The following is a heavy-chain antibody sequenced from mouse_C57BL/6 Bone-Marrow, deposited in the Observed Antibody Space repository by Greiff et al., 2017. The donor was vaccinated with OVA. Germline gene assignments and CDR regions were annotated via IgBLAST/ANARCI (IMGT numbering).Heavy chain of an antibody. CDR3: AKFEHYYGSSYFDV. CDR1: GYTFTDYN. D-gene: IGHD1-1*01. J-gene: IGHJ1*03. Sequence: EVQLQQSGPELVKPGASVKIPCKASGYTFTDYNMDWVKQSHGKSLEWIGDINPNNGGTIYNQKFKGKATLTVDKSSSTAYMELRSLTSEDTAVYYCAKFEHYYGSSYFDVWGTGTTVTVSS. CDR2: INPNNGGT. V-gene: IGHV1-18*01.